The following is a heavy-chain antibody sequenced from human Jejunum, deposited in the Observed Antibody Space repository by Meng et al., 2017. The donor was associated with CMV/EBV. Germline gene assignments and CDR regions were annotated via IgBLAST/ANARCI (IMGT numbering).Heavy chain of an antibody. D-gene: IGHD3-3*01. J-gene: IGHJ4*02. CDR2: IHDTGST. CDR1: GGSISGGDYY. Sequence: QVQLPESGPGLVKPSQTLSLTCTVSGGSISGGDYYWSWIRQPPGKGLEWIGYIHDTGSTYYNPSLTSRVDISVGTSNNQFSLTLTSVTAADTAVYFCARGSIFVSFDSWGQGTLVTVSS. CDR3: ARGSIFVSFDS. V-gene: IGHV4-30-4*01.